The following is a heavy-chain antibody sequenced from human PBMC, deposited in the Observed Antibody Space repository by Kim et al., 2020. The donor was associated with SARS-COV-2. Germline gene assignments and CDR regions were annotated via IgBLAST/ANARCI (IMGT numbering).Heavy chain of an antibody. D-gene: IGHD6-19*01. CDR1: GGSISSSSYY. CDR2: IYYSGST. Sequence: SETLSLTCTVSGGSISSSSYYWGWIRQPPGKGLEWIGSIYYSGSTYYNPSLKSRVTISVDTSKNQFSLKLSSVTAADTAVYYCARDFSALRSSGWYTWGQGTLVTVSS. J-gene: IGHJ5*02. CDR3: ARDFSALRSSGWYT. V-gene: IGHV4-39*07.